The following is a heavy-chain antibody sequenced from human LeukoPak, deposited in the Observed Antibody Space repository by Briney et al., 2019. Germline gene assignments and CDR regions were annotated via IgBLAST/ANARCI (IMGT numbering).Heavy chain of an antibody. D-gene: IGHD3-3*01. CDR3: ASTITSGFTIFGTFDY. Sequence: SETLSLTCTVSGGSISSGSYYWSWIRQPAGKGLEWIGRIYTSGSTNYNPSLKSRVTISVDTSKNQFSLKLSSVTAADTAVYYCASTITSGFTIFGTFDYWGQGTLVTVSS. V-gene: IGHV4-61*02. CDR1: GGSISSGSYY. J-gene: IGHJ4*02. CDR2: IYTSGST.